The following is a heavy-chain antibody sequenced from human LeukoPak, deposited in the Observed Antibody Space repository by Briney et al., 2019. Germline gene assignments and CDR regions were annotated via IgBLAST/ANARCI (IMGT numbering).Heavy chain of an antibody. V-gene: IGHV4-59*01. CDR3: ARENGYKYDY. J-gene: IGHJ4*02. D-gene: IGHD5-24*01. CDR2: IYYSGST. CDR1: GGSISSYY. Sequence: SETLSLTCTVSGGSISSYYWSWIRLPPGKGLEWIGYIYYSGSTNYNPSLKSRVTISVDTSKNQFSLKLRSVTAADTAVYYCARENGYKYDYWGQGTLVTVSS.